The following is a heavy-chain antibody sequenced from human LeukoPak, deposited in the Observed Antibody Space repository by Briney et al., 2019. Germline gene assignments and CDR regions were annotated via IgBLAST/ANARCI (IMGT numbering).Heavy chain of an antibody. D-gene: IGHD3-22*01. CDR1: GYTFTSYA. J-gene: IGHJ3*02. CDR3: ATSVYYDSWDAFDI. CDR2: INAGNGNT. Sequence: EASVKVSCKASGYTFTSYAMHWVRQAPGQRLEWMGWINAGNGNTKYSQKFQGRVTITRDTSASAAYMELSSLRSEDTAVYYCATSVYYDSWDAFDIWGQGTMVTVSS. V-gene: IGHV1-3*01.